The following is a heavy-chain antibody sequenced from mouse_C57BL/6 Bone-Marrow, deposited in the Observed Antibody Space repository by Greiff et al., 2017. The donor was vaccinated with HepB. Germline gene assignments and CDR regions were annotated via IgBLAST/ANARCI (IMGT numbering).Heavy chain of an antibody. CDR2: IHPNSGST. CDR3: GREGFAYYGSSPGWYFDV. D-gene: IGHD1-1*01. Sequence: QVQLQQPGAELVKPGASVKLSCKASGYTFTSYWMHWVKQRPGQGLEWIGMIHPNSGSTNYNEKFKSKATLTVDKSSSTAYMQLSSLTSEDSAVYYCGREGFAYYGSSPGWYFDVWGTGTTVTVSS. J-gene: IGHJ1*03. V-gene: IGHV1-64*01. CDR1: GYTFTSYW.